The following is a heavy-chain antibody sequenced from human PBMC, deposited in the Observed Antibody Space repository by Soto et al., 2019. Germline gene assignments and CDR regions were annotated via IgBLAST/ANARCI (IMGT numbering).Heavy chain of an antibody. J-gene: IGHJ5*02. CDR3: ARDRGVAAAGLAGWFDP. Sequence: QVQLVESGGGVVQPGRSLRLSCAASGFTFSSYAMHWVRQAPGEGLEWVAVISYDGSNKYYADSVKGRFTISRDNSKNTLYLQMNSLRAEDTAVYYCARDRGVAAAGLAGWFDPWGQGTLVTVSS. CDR2: ISYDGSNK. D-gene: IGHD6-13*01. CDR1: GFTFSSYA. V-gene: IGHV3-30-3*01.